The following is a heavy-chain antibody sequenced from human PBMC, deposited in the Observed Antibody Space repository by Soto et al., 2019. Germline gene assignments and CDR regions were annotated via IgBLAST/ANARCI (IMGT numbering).Heavy chain of an antibody. CDR3: ARDLNYYYYGMDV. CDR2: INPNSGGT. V-gene: IGHV1-2*02. J-gene: IGHJ6*02. CDR1: GYTFTGYY. Sequence: AASVKVSFKASGYTFTGYYMHWLRQAPGQGLEWMGWINPNSGGTNYAQKFQGRVTMTRDTSISTAYMELSRLRSDDTAVYYCARDLNYYYYGMDVWGQGTTVTVSS.